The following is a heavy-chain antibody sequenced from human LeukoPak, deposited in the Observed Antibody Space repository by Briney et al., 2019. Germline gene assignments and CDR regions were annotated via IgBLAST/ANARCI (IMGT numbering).Heavy chain of an antibody. CDR1: GGSISPYY. J-gene: IGHJ6*03. V-gene: IGHV4-59*01. Sequence: SETLSLTCTVSGGSISPYYWSWIRQSSGKGLEWIGYIYYSGNTYYNPSLKSRVTISVDTSRNQFSLKLSSVTAADTAVYYCARDWGVTARPGYMDVWGKGTTVTVSS. CDR3: ARDWGVTARPGYMDV. D-gene: IGHD6-6*01. CDR2: IYYSGNT.